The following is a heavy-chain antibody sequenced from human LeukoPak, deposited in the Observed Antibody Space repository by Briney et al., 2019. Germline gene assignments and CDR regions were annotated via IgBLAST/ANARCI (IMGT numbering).Heavy chain of an antibody. J-gene: IGHJ4*02. D-gene: IGHD6-13*01. CDR2: IYPDDSDT. CDR1: GYNFPRYW. V-gene: IGHV5-51*01. Sequence: GESLKISCKGSGYNFPRYWIGWVRQMPGIGLEWMGIIYPDDSDTRCSPSFQGQVTISADKSISTAYLQWSSLKASDTAMYYCARPIAAAGPALIDYWGQGALVTVSS. CDR3: ARPIAAAGPALIDY.